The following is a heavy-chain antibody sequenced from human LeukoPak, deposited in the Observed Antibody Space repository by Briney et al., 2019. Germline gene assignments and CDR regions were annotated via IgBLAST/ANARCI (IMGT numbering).Heavy chain of an antibody. V-gene: IGHV3-23*01. CDR3: ANEIRPNDY. CDR1: GFPFSTHA. Sequence: PGGSLRLSCAASGFPFSTHAMTWVRQAPGKGLEWVSAISISGNTYYADSVKGRFTISRDNSQNTLYLQMNSLRADDTAVYFCANEIRPNDYWGQGTLVTVSS. J-gene: IGHJ4*02. D-gene: IGHD3-10*01. CDR2: ISISGNT.